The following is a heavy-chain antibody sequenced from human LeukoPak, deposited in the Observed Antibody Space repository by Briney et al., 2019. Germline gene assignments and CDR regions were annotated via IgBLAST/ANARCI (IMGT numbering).Heavy chain of an antibody. CDR2: IIKIDGST. CDR3: AKEQSSTWYSFGYFDY. J-gene: IGHJ4*02. V-gene: IGHV3-23*01. D-gene: IGHD6-13*01. CDR1: GFTFSNYA. Sequence: GQSLRLSCAASGFTFSNYAMTWVRRAPGKGLEWVSAIIKIDGSTYYADSVKGRFTVSRHNSKNTLYLQMNSLRAEDTAVYYCAKEQSSTWYSFGYFDYWGQGTPVTVSS.